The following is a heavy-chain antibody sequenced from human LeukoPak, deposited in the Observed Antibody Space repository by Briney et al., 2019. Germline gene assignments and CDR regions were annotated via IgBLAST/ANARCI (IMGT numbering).Heavy chain of an antibody. Sequence: SETLSLTCTVSGGSISSSSYYWGWIRQPPGKGLEWIGSIYYSGSTYYNPSLKSRVTISVDTSKNQFSLKLSSVTAADTAVYYCARDHPMAARPSDWGQGTLVTVSS. D-gene: IGHD6-6*01. CDR1: GGSISSSSYY. V-gene: IGHV4-39*07. CDR2: IYYSGST. CDR3: ARDHPMAARPSD. J-gene: IGHJ4*02.